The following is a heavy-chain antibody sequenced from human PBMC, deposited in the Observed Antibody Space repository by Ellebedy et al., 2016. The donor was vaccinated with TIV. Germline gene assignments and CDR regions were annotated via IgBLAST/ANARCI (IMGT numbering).Heavy chain of an antibody. J-gene: IGHJ4*02. CDR3: ARTSSSGGFDY. CDR2: IYSDGST. D-gene: IGHD1-26*01. CDR1: GFTVSSKH. V-gene: IGHV3-53*01. Sequence: GESLKISCAASGFTVSSKHMSWVRQAPGTGLEWVSIIYSDGSTSYADSVKGRFTISRDTSKNTLNLQMDSLRADATAIYYCARTSSSGGFDYWGQGTLVTVSS.